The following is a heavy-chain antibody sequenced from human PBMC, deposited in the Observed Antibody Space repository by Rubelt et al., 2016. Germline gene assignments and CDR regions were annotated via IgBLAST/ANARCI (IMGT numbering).Heavy chain of an antibody. J-gene: IGHJ4*02. CDR2: IWYDGSNK. D-gene: IGHD3-16*01. CDR3: ARDLDVRGEIDY. Sequence: EWVAVIWYDGSNKYYADSVKGRFTISRDNSKNTLYLQMNSLRAEDTAVYYCARDLDVRGEIDYWGQGTLVTVSS. V-gene: IGHV3-33*01.